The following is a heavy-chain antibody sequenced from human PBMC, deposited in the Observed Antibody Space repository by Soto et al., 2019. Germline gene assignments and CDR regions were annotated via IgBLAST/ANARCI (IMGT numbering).Heavy chain of an antibody. D-gene: IGHD6-13*01. V-gene: IGHV3-73*01. Sequence: PGESLRLSYAASGFTFSGSAMHWVRQASGKGVGWVGRIRSKANSYATAYAASVKGRFTISRDDSKNTAYLQMNSLKTEDTAVSYCTRHRSSSYFNWFDPWGQGTLVTVSS. CDR2: IRSKANSYAT. CDR3: TRHRSSSYFNWFDP. CDR1: GFTFSGSA. J-gene: IGHJ5*02.